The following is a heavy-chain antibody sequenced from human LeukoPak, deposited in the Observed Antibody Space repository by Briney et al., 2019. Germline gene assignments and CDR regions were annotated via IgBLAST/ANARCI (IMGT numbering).Heavy chain of an antibody. J-gene: IGHJ4*02. Sequence: GRSLRLSCAASGFTLSSYAMHWVRQAPGKGLEWVSVISYDGSIKYYADSVKGRFTISRDNAKNTLFLQMTSLRAADTAVYYCARRLAYWGQGTRVTVSS. V-gene: IGHV3-30-3*01. CDR3: ARRLAY. CDR2: ISYDGSIK. CDR1: GFTLSSYA.